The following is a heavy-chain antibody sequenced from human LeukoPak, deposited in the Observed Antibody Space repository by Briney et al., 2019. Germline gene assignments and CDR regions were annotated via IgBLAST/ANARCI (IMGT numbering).Heavy chain of an antibody. D-gene: IGHD3-22*01. V-gene: IGHV3-15*01. CDR1: GFTFSNAW. CDR3: TAAHYYDSQDAFDI. J-gene: IGHJ3*02. CDR2: IKSKTDGGTT. Sequence: GGSLRLSCAASGFTFSNAWMSWVRQAPGKGLEWVGRIKSKTDGGTTDYAAPVKGRFTISRDDSKNTLYLQMNSLKTEDTAVYYCTAAHYYDSQDAFDIWGQGTMVTVSS.